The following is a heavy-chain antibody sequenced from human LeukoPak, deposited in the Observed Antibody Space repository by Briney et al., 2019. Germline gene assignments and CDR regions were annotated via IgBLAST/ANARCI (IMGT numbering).Heavy chain of an antibody. CDR1: GGSFSNYY. Sequence: PSETLSLTCAVYGGSFSNYYWSWMRQPPRKGLEWIGEINHGGYTNYNPSLKSRVAISADTSKNQFSLELSSVTAADTAVYFCGSSSNWQQYWGQGTLVTVSS. J-gene: IGHJ1*01. D-gene: IGHD6-13*01. V-gene: IGHV4-34*01. CDR3: GSSSNWQQY. CDR2: INHGGYT.